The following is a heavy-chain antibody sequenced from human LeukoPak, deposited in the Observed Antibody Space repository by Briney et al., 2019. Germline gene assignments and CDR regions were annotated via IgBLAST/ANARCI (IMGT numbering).Heavy chain of an antibody. D-gene: IGHD6-13*01. V-gene: IGHV1-2*02. CDR2: INPNSGGT. J-gene: IGHJ4*02. CDR3: ARVPIAAAGTLFDY. Sequence: GASVNVSCKASGYTFTGYYMHWVRQAPGQGLEWMGWINPNSGGTNYARKFQGRVTMTRDTSISTAYMELSRLRSDDTAVYYCARVPIAAAGTLFDYWGQGTLVTVSS. CDR1: GYTFTGYY.